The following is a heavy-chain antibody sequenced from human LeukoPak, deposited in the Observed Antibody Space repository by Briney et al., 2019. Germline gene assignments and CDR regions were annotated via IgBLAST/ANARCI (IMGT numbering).Heavy chain of an antibody. CDR1: GVSISSSNSY. D-gene: IGHD3-10*01. CDR2: IYYTGNT. Sequence: SETLSLTCTVSGVSISSSNSYWGWIRQPPGKGLEWIGSIYYTGNTYYNASLKSRVTISVDTAKNQFSLKLTSVTAADTAVYYCARQTGSGLFTLPGGQGTLVTVSS. J-gene: IGHJ4*02. CDR3: ARQTGSGLFTLP. V-gene: IGHV4-39*01.